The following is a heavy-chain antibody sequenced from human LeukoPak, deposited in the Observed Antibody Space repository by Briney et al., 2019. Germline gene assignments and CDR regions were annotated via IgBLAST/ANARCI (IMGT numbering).Heavy chain of an antibody. CDR2: ITNNGGNT. CDR3: VIVRGYFDSSGSDY. CDR1: GFTFSSYT. Sequence: GGSLRLSCSASGFTFSSYTIHWVRQAPGKGLEFVSAITNNGGNTYYADSVKGRFTISRDNSKNTVYLQMSSLRAEDTAAYYCVIVRGYFDSSGSDYWGQGTLVTVPS. J-gene: IGHJ4*02. V-gene: IGHV3-64D*06. D-gene: IGHD3-9*01.